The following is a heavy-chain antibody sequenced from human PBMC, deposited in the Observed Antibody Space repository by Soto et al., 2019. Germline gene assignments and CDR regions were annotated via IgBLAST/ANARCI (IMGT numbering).Heavy chain of an antibody. V-gene: IGHV1-69*02. J-gene: IGHJ4*02. CDR2: IIPILGIA. CDR1: GGTFSSYT. D-gene: IGHD2-2*01. Sequence: GASVKVSCKASGGTFSSYTISWVRQAPGQGLEWMGRIIPILGIANYAQKFQGRVTITADKSTSTAYMELSSLRSEDTAVYYCARTPDPTSSTTYYFDYWGQGTLVTVSS. CDR3: ARTPDPTSSTTYYFDY.